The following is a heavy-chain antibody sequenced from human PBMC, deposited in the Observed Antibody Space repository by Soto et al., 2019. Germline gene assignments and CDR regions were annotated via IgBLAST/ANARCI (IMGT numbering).Heavy chain of an antibody. V-gene: IGHV4-31*03. CDR2: IYYSGST. Sequence: QVQLQESGPGLVKPSQTLSLTCTVSGGSINSGGYYWSWIRQHPGKGLQWIGYIYYSGSTSYNPSLKSRVTMSIDTSKKQYYLRLTSVTAADTAVYYCARVLRFLEWPEPLYFDYWGQGTLVTVSS. J-gene: IGHJ4*02. CDR3: ARVLRFLEWPEPLYFDY. CDR1: GGSINSGGYY. D-gene: IGHD3-3*01.